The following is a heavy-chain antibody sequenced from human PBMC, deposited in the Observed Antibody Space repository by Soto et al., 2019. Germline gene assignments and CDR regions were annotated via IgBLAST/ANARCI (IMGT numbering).Heavy chain of an antibody. CDR1: GFTFSSYT. D-gene: IGHD1-26*01. J-gene: IGHJ4*02. V-gene: IGHV3-30-3*01. CDR2: ISYDGSNK. Sequence: GGSLRLSCAASGFTFSSYTMNWVRQAPGKGLEWVAVISYDGSNKYYADSVKGRFTISRDNSKNTLYLQMNSLRAEDTAVFYCARSGGSYFGPFDYWGQGTLVTV. CDR3: ARSGGSYFGPFDY.